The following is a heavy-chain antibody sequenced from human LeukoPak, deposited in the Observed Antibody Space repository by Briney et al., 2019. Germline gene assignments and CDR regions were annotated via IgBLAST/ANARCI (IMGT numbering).Heavy chain of an antibody. J-gene: IGHJ4*02. CDR3: ARHIAYTSGWYRDY. CDR2: IYPGDSDT. V-gene: IGHV5-51*01. D-gene: IGHD6-19*01. Sequence: GESLKISCQISGYKFVSYWIGWVRQMPGKGLEWMGIIYPGDSDTRYSPSFQGLVAISADKSTSTAYLQWSSLKASDTAIYYCARHIAYTSGWYRDYWGQGTLVTVSS. CDR1: GYKFVSYW.